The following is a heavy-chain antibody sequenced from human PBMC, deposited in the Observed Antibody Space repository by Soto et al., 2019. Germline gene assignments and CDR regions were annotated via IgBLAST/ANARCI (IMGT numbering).Heavy chain of an antibody. CDR3: ARGAPIVVVPAAQTYYYYGMDV. Sequence: ASVKVSCKASGYTFTGYYMHWVRQAPGQGLEWMGWINPNSGGTNYAQKFQGWVTMTRDTSISTAYMELSRLGSDDTAVYYCARGAPIVVVPAAQTYYYYGMDVWGQGTTVTVSS. D-gene: IGHD2-2*01. CDR2: INPNSGGT. CDR1: GYTFTGYY. J-gene: IGHJ6*02. V-gene: IGHV1-2*04.